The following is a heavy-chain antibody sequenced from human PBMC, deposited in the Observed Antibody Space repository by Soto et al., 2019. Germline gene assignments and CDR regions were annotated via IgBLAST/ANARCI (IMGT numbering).Heavy chain of an antibody. V-gene: IGHV1-18*01. CDR3: ARNTFSRYYGMDV. CDR1: GYTFTSYG. J-gene: IGHJ6*02. Sequence: ASVKVSCKASGYTFTSYGIAWVRQAPGQGPEWMGWISSNSLKANNAQKFEGRVTMTSDTSTNTAFLELRSLRSDDTAVYYCARNTFSRYYGMDVWGQGTSVTVSS. D-gene: IGHD5-18*01. CDR2: ISSNSLKA.